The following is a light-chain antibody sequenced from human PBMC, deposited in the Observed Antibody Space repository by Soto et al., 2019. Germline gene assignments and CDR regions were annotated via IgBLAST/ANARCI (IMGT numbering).Light chain of an antibody. CDR3: NSYAGSSTSYV. CDR2: EVN. V-gene: IGLV2-8*01. CDR1: SSDVGGYNY. J-gene: IGLJ1*01. Sequence: QSVLTQPPSASGSPGQSVTISCTGTSSDVGGYNYVSWYQQHPGKAPKLVIFEVNKRPSGVPDRFSGSKSGNTASLTVSGLQTEDEADYYCNSYAGSSTSYVFGSGTKLTVL.